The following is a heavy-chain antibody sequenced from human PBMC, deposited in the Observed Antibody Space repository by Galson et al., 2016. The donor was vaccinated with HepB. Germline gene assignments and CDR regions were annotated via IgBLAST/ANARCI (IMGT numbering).Heavy chain of an antibody. V-gene: IGHV3-30*04. CDR2: ITSAGDKQ. J-gene: IGHJ4*02. D-gene: IGHD1-26*01. Sequence: SLRLSCAASGFSFNTYSMHWVRQAPGKGLEWVAAITSAGDKQYYTDSVRGRFTISRDNSNNMMYLQMNRLRPEDMSVYYCARDAMGRGSGSYSAFDYWGQGTLVAVSS. CDR1: GFSFNTYS. CDR3: ARDAMGRGSGSYSAFDY.